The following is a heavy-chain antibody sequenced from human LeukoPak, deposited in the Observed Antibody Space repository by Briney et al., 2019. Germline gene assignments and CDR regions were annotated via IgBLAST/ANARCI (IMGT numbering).Heavy chain of an antibody. Sequence: PGGSLRLVCAASGFSFSSYAMHWVRQAPGKGLEHVSAITSSGGNTYYANSVKVRFTISRDNSKNTLYLQMGSLRAEDMAVYYRARSTFTVTTPADFDYWGQGTLVTVSS. CDR1: GFSFSSYA. D-gene: IGHD4-17*01. V-gene: IGHV3-64*01. J-gene: IGHJ4*02. CDR2: ITSSGGNT. CDR3: ARSTFTVTTPADFDY.